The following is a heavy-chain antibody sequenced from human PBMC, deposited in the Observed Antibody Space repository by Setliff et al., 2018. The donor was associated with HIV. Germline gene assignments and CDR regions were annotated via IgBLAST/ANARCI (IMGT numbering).Heavy chain of an antibody. J-gene: IGHJ6*02. V-gene: IGHV4-59*01. D-gene: IGHD3-9*01. Sequence: SETLSLTCNVSGGSISGYYWSWVRQPPGKGLEWIGYIYYSGSTNYNPSLRSRVTISVDTSKNQVSLRLTSVTSAGTALYYCARESQQYYDILTGFNYYYGMDVWGRGITVTVSS. CDR1: GGSISGYY. CDR2: IYYSGST. CDR3: ARESQQYYDILTGFNYYYGMDV.